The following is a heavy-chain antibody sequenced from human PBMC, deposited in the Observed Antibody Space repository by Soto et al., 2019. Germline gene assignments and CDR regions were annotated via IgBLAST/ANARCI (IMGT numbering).Heavy chain of an antibody. CDR2: IYYSGST. CDR1: GRXNSSRRHY. V-gene: IGHV4-39*02. Sequence: EXLSLTYTISGRXNSSRRHYWGWVRYPPGKGLEWIATIYYSGSTKHNPYPKSRVTISAEASKNHFFLNVSTVTAAHTDVYYGARLGGFASGSFYYWGQGILCTVSS. J-gene: IGHJ4*02. CDR3: ARLGGFASGSFYY. D-gene: IGHD2-15*01.